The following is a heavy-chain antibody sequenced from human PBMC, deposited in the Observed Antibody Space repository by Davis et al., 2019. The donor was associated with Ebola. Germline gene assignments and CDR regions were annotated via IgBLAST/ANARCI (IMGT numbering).Heavy chain of an antibody. CDR1: GFTFSNYW. CDR3: AKRRDRESYFDY. Sequence: HTGGSLRLSCAASGFTFSNYWMHWVRQAPGKGLEWVSRINTYGSTTTYADSVKGRFTISRDNAKNTLYLQLNSLRAEDTALYYCAKRRDRESYFDYWGQGTLVTVSS. D-gene: IGHD3-10*01. V-gene: IGHV3-74*01. CDR2: INTYGSTT. J-gene: IGHJ4*02.